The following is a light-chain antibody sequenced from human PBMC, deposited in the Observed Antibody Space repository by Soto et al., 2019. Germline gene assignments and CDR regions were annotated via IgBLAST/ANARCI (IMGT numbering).Light chain of an antibody. V-gene: IGLV2-14*01. Sequence: QSVLTQPASVSGSPGQSITISCTGTSSDVGNYNYVSWYQHHPGQAPKLMIYEVSYRPSGVSVRFSGSKSGNTASLTISGLQAEDEANYYCSSYTTSRTWVFGGGTKLTVL. J-gene: IGLJ3*02. CDR3: SSYTTSRTWV. CDR1: SSDVGNYNY. CDR2: EVS.